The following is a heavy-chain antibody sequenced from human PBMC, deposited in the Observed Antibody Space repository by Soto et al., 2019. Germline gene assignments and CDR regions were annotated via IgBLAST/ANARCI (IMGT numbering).Heavy chain of an antibody. CDR2: IYHSGST. V-gene: IGHV4-30-2*01. CDR1: GGSISSGGYS. Sequence: SETLSLTCAVSGGSISSGGYSWSWIRQPPGKGLEWIGYIYHSGSTYYNPSLKSRVTISVDRSKNQFSLKLSSVTAADTAVYDCARGRTGDWYFDLWGRGTLVTVSS. J-gene: IGHJ2*01. D-gene: IGHD1-26*01. CDR3: ARGRTGDWYFDL.